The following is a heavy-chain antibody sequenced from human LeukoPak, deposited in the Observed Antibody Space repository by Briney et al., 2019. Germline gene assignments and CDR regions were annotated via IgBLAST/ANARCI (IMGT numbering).Heavy chain of an antibody. CDR2: ISGSDSST. V-gene: IGHV3-23*01. CDR1: GFTFSSYA. Sequence: PGGSLRLSCAASGFTFSSYAMSWVRQAPGKGLEWVSAISGSDSSTYYADSVKGRFTISRDNSKNTLYLQMNSLRAEDTAVYYCAKDLVAVAGLNYFDYWGQGTLVTVFS. CDR3: AKDLVAVAGLNYFDY. D-gene: IGHD6-19*01. J-gene: IGHJ4*02.